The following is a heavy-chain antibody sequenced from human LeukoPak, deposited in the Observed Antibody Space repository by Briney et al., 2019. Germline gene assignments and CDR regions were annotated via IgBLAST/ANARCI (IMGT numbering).Heavy chain of an antibody. CDR2: ISTASNP. CDR3: ARDLGIEGYWYFDL. Sequence: PGGSLRLSCAASGFTVRSYDMHWVRQVAGKGLEWVSAISTASNPHYAASVQGRFTIFRANAENSLHLQMNSLSAEDTAVYYCARDLGIEGYWYFDLWGRGTLVTVSS. D-gene: IGHD7-27*01. V-gene: IGHV3-13*05. J-gene: IGHJ2*01. CDR1: GFTVRSYD.